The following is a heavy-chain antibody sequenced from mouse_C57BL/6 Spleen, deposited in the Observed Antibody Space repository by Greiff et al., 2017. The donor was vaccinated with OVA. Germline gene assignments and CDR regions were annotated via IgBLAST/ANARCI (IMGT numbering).Heavy chain of an antibody. Sequence: EVHLVESGGGLVKPGGSLKLSCAASGFTFSDYGMHWVRQAPEKGLEWVAYISSGSSTIYYADTVKGRFTISRDNAKNTLFLQMTSLRSEDTAMYYCARRPIYYGNYYAMDYWGQGTSVTVSS. J-gene: IGHJ4*01. CDR3: ARRPIYYGNYYAMDY. V-gene: IGHV5-17*01. D-gene: IGHD2-1*01. CDR2: ISSGSSTI. CDR1: GFTFSDYG.